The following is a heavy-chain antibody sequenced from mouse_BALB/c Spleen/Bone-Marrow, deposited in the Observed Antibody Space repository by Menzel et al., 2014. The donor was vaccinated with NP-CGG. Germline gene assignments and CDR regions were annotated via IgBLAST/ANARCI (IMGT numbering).Heavy chain of an antibody. J-gene: IGHJ2*01. D-gene: IGHD2-3*01. CDR1: GYAFTDYL. CDR3: ARYDGYFDY. V-gene: IGHV1-54*01. CDR2: INPGSGST. Sequence: QVQLQQPGAELVRPGTSVKVSCKASGYAFTDYLMEWLKQRPGQGLEWIGVINPGSGSTNYNEKFKDKATLTADKSSSTAYMQLSSLTSDDSAVYFCARYDGYFDYWGQGTISHSLL.